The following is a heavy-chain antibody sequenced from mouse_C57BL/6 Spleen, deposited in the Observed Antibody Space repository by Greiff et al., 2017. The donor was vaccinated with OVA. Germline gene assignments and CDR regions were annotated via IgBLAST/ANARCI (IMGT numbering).Heavy chain of an antibody. CDR1: GYTFTSYW. V-gene: IGHV1-74*01. J-gene: IGHJ2*01. CDR2: IHPSDSDT. D-gene: IGHD1-1*01. Sequence: QVQLQQPGAELVKPGASVKVSCKASGYTFTSYWMHWVKQRPGQGLEWIGRIHPSDSDTNYNQKFKGKATLTVDKSSSTAYMQLSSLTSEDSAVYYCAIPFITTVVVDYWGQGTTLPVSS. CDR3: AIPFITTVVVDY.